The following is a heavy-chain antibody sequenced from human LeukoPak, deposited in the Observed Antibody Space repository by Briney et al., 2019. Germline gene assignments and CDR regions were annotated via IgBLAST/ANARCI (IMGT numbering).Heavy chain of an antibody. Sequence: PSKTLSLTCTVSGVSISSDYWGWIQQPPGKGLEWIGYIYYSGTTNYNPSLKSRVTISVDTSKNQFSLKLNSVTAADTAVYYCARVIWNSVYYYYSMDVWGKGTTVTVSS. D-gene: IGHD1-7*01. V-gene: IGHV4-59*01. CDR3: ARVIWNSVYYYYSMDV. CDR1: GVSISSDY. CDR2: IYYSGTT. J-gene: IGHJ6*03.